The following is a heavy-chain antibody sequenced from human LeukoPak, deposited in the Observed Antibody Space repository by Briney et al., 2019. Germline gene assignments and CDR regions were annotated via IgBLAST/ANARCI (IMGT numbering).Heavy chain of an antibody. CDR2: IYTSGNT. CDR3: ATTLSYYGYFQH. CDR1: GGSISSYY. V-gene: IGHV4-4*07. J-gene: IGHJ1*01. D-gene: IGHD2-8*01. Sequence: SETLSLTCTVSGGSISSYYWSWVRQPAGKGLEWVGRIYTSGNTNYNPSLKGRVTMSVDTSKNQFSLNLSSVTAADTVVYYCATTLSYYGYFQHWGQGTLVTVSS.